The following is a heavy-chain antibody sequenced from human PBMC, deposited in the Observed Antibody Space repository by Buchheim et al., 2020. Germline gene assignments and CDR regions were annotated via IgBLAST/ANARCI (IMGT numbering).Heavy chain of an antibody. D-gene: IGHD2-8*01. V-gene: IGHV4-59*11. CDR3: ARRSFDANGYYYFDS. Sequence: QVQLQESGPGLVKASQTLSLTCTVSGGSINGHYWGWIRQPPGKGLEWVGYIYDTGSAKYNPALKSRVSISADTSQNQFSLRLNSVAAADTAVYYCARRSFDANGYYYFDSWGQG. CDR1: GGSINGHY. CDR2: IYDTGSA. J-gene: IGHJ4*02.